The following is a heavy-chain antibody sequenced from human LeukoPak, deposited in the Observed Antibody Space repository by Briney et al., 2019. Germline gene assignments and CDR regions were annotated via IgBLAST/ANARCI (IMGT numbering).Heavy chain of an antibody. V-gene: IGHV1-2*02. CDR2: INPNSGGT. Sequence: ASVKVSCKASGYTFTGYYMHWVRQAPGQGLEWMGWINPNSGGTNYAQKFQGRVTMTRDTSISTAYMELSRLRSDDTAVYYCARDEMDYYGSGSYYYDYWGQGTLVTVSS. CDR3: ARDEMDYYGSGSYYYDY. J-gene: IGHJ4*02. D-gene: IGHD3-10*01. CDR1: GYTFTGYY.